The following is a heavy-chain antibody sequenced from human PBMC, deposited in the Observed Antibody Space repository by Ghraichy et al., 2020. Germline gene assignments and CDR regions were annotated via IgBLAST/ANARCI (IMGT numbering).Heavy chain of an antibody. Sequence: GGSLRLSCAASGFTFSSYGMHWVRQAPGKGLEWVAVISYHGSNKYYADSVKGRFTISRDNSKNTLYLQMNSLRAEDTAVYYCRGVLVATIPDFDYWGQGTLVTVSS. V-gene: IGHV3-30*03. J-gene: IGHJ4*02. CDR2: ISYHGSNK. D-gene: IGHD5-12*01. CDR1: GFTFSSYG. CDR3: RGVLVATIPDFDY.